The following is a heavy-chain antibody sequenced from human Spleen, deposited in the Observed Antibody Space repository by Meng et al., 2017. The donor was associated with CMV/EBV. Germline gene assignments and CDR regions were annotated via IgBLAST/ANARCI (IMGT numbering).Heavy chain of an antibody. J-gene: IGHJ4*02. CDR1: GFTFSRYA. CDR2: ISGSGGST. D-gene: IGHD3-9*01. Sequence: GESLKISCAASGFTFSRYAMSWVRQAPGKGLEWVSAISGSGGSTYYADSVKGRFTISRDNSKNTLYLQMNSLRAEDTAMYYCARDLTGSLPYWGQGTLVTVSS. V-gene: IGHV3-23*01. CDR3: ARDLTGSLPY.